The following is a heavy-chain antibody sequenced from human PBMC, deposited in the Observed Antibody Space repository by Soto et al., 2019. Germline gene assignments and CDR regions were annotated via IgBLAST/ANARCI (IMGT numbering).Heavy chain of an antibody. Sequence: QVTLKESGPVLVKPTETLTLTCTVSGFSLSNARMGVSWIRQPPGKALEWLAHIFSNDEKSYSTSLKSRLTISKYTSKSQVVITMTNMDPVYTATYYCARILKYYDSSGYPFASFDIWGQGTMVTVSS. D-gene: IGHD3-22*01. V-gene: IGHV2-26*01. CDR1: GFSLSNARMG. J-gene: IGHJ3*02. CDR3: ARILKYYDSSGYPFASFDI. CDR2: IFSNDEK.